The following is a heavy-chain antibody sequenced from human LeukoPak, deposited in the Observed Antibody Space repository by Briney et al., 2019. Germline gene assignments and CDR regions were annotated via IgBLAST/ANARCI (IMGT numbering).Heavy chain of an antibody. CDR3: ARMGLGDAFDI. J-gene: IGHJ3*02. Sequence: PGGSLRLSCAASGFTFSSYGMHWVRQAPGKGLEWVAVIWYDGSNKYYADSVKGRFTISRDNSKNTLYLRMNSLRAEDTAVYYCARMGLGDAFDIWGQGTMVTVSS. CDR1: GFTFSSYG. CDR2: IWYDGSNK. D-gene: IGHD3-10*01. V-gene: IGHV3-33*01.